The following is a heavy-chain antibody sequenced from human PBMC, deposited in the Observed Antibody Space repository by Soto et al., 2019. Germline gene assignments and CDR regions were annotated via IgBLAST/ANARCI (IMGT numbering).Heavy chain of an antibody. CDR1: GGSISSGGYS. V-gene: IGHV4-30-2*01. CDR3: ARGPPHHY. J-gene: IGHJ4*02. CDR2: IYHSGST. Sequence: SETLSLTCAVSGGSISSGGYSWSWIRQAPGKGLEWIGYIYHSGSTYYNPSLKSRVTISVDRSKNQFSLKLSSVTAADTAVYYCARGPPHHYWGQGTLVTVSS.